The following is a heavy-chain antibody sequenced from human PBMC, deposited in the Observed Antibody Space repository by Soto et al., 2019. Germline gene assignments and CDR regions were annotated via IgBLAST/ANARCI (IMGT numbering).Heavy chain of an antibody. D-gene: IGHD6-19*01. Sequence: GGSLRLSCAASGFTFSSYGMSWVRQASGKGLEWVSAISGSGGSTYYADSVKGRFTISRDNSKNTVYLQMNSLRAEDTAVYYCASRCASGCFHXLGQGTLVTASX. CDR1: GFTFSSYG. J-gene: IGHJ4*02. V-gene: IGHV3-23*01. CDR3: ASRCASGCFHX. CDR2: ISGSGGST.